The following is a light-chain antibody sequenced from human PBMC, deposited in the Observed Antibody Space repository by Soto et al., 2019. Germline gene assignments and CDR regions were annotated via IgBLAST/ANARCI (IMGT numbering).Light chain of an antibody. CDR1: HGISNY. Sequence: DIQMTQSPSSLSASVGDRVTITCRASHGISNYLAWYQQKPGKVPKLLIYAASTLQSGVPSRFSGSGSGTDFTLTISSLQPEDFATYSCQQSYSTTWTFGQGTKVDIK. V-gene: IGKV1-27*01. CDR3: QQSYSTTWT. CDR2: AAS. J-gene: IGKJ1*01.